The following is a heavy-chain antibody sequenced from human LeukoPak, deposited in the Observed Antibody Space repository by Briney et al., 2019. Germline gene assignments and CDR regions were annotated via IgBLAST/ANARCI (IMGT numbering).Heavy chain of an antibody. Sequence: PSETLSLTCAVYGGSFSGYYWSWIRQPPGKGLEWIGEINHSESTNYNPSLKSRVTISVDTSKNQFSLKLSSVTAADTAVYYCARRVGIGYCSSTSCRNWFDPWGQGTLVTVSS. D-gene: IGHD2-2*01. CDR2: INHSEST. CDR3: ARRVGIGYCSSTSCRNWFDP. CDR1: GGSFSGYY. V-gene: IGHV4-34*01. J-gene: IGHJ5*02.